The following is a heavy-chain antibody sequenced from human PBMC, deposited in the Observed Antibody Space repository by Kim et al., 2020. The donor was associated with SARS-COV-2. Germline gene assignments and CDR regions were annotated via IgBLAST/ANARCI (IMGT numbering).Heavy chain of an antibody. V-gene: IGHV4-61*01. J-gene: IGHJ5*02. CDR3: ARENTRGGSYYYAWFDP. CDR1: GDSVGSGSYY. Sequence: SETLSLTCTVSGDSVGSGSYYWSWIRQPPGKGLEWIGYVYYNGVVNYNPSLESRLTISVDTSKNQFSLELSSVTAEDTAVYYCARENTRGGSYYYAWFDPRGQGTLGPVPS. CDR2: VYYNGVV. D-gene: IGHD1-26*01.